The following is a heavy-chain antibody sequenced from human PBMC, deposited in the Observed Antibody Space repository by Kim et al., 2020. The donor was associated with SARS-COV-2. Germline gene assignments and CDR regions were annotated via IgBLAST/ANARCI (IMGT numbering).Heavy chain of an antibody. Sequence: GGSLRLSCAASGFTFSSYSMNWVRQAPGKGLEWVSYISSSSSTIYYADSVKGRFTISRDNAKNSLYLQMNSLRDEDTAVYYCAREWEEEIAAAGTGYFDYWGQGTLVTVSS. D-gene: IGHD6-13*01. CDR2: ISSSSSTI. V-gene: IGHV3-48*02. CDR1: GFTFSSYS. CDR3: AREWEEEIAAAGTGYFDY. J-gene: IGHJ4*02.